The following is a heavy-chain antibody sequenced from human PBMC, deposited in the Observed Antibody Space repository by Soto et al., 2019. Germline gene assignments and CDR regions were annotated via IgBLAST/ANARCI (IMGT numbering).Heavy chain of an antibody. V-gene: IGHV3-7*01. J-gene: IGHJ3*01. Sequence: EVQLVESGGDLVQPGGSLRLSCAASGFTFSSYWMNWVRQAPGKGLEWVASIKPDGIEKYYVDSVKGRFTISRDNAQRSLYLQMNSLRAEDAALFYCARGGFFWGANHSSTFAVWAQGTVVTVS. CDR2: IKPDGIEK. D-gene: IGHD3-16*01. CDR3: ARGGFFWGANHSSTFAV. CDR1: GFTFSSYW.